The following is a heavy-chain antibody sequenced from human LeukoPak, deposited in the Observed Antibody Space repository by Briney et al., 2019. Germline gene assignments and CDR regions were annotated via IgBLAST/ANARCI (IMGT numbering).Heavy chain of an antibody. CDR1: GFTFSSYS. CDR3: AREFAGSASGAGY. D-gene: IGHD1-26*01. CDR2: MSVSSGLI. V-gene: IGHV3-21*01. Sequence: KPGGSLRLSXAASGFTFSSYSMNWVSQAPGKGLEWVSSMSVSSGLIYYADSVKGRFTISRDNAKSSLYLQMNRLRVEDTAVYYCAREFAGSASGAGYWGQGTLVTVSS. J-gene: IGHJ4*02.